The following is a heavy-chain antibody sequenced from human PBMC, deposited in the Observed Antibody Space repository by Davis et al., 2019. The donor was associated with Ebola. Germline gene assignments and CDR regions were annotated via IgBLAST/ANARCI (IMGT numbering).Heavy chain of an antibody. CDR1: GGTFSSYA. V-gene: IGHV1-69*13. CDR3: ASGSKWGYAFNI. D-gene: IGHD7-27*01. J-gene: IGHJ3*02. CDR2: IIPIFGTA. Sequence: SVKVSCKASGGTFSSYAINWVRQAPGQGLEWMGGIIPIFGTANYAQKFQGRVTITADESTSTAYMELSSLRSEDTAVYYCASGSKWGYAFNIWGRGTVVTVSS.